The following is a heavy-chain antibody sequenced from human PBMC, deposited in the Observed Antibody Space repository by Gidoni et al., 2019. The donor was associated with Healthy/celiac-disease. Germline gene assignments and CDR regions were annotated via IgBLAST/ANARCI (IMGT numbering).Heavy chain of an antibody. D-gene: IGHD4-4*01. J-gene: IGHJ6*02. Sequence: EVQLVESGGGLVQPGGSLRLSCAASGFTFSSYAMSWVRQAPGKGLEWVSAISGSGGSTYYADSVKGRFTISRDNSKNTLYLQMNSLRAEDTAVYYCAKDRAPTVTNQGPYYYYGMDVWGQGTTVTVSS. CDR1: GFTFSSYA. CDR3: AKDRAPTVTNQGPYYYYGMDV. V-gene: IGHV3-23*04. CDR2: ISGSGGST.